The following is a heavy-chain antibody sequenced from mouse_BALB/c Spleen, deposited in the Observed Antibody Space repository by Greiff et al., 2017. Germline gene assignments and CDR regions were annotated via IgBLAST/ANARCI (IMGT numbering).Heavy chain of an antibody. J-gene: IGHJ4*01. Sequence: EVKLVESGGGLVKPGGSLKLSCAASGFTFSSYAMSWVRQTPEKRLEWVASISSGGSTYYPDSVKGRFTISRDNARNILYLQMSSLRSEDTAMYYCARAGWDYAMDYGGQGTSVTVSS. CDR1: GFTFSSYA. V-gene: IGHV5-6-5*01. CDR3: ARAGWDYAMDY. D-gene: IGHD1-1*02. CDR2: ISSGGST.